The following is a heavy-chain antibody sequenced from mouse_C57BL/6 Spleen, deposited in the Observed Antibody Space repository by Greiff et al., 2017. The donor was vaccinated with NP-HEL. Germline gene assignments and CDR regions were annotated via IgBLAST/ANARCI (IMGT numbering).Heavy chain of an antibody. J-gene: IGHJ1*03. Sequence: DVKLVESGGGLVKPGGSLKLSCAASGFTFSDYGMHWVRQAPEKGLEWVAYISSGSSTIYYSDTVKGRFTISRDNAKNTLFLQMTSLRSEDTAMYYCARSPIYYDYVYWYFDVWGTGTTVTVSS. CDR3: ARSPIYYDYVYWYFDV. V-gene: IGHV5-17*01. D-gene: IGHD2-4*01. CDR1: GFTFSDYG. CDR2: ISSGSSTI.